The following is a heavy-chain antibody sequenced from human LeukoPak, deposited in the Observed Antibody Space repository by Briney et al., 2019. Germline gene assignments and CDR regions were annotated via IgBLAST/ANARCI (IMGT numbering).Heavy chain of an antibody. Sequence: GGSLRLSCAASGFIDSSYAMSGARQAPGKGLEWVSSISGSGGSTYYADSVKGRFTISRDNSKNTLYLQVNSLRAEDTAVYFCAGGEILTGHYTFDYWGQGTLVTVSS. CDR3: AGGEILTGHYTFDY. D-gene: IGHD3-9*01. V-gene: IGHV3-23*01. CDR1: GFIDSSYA. J-gene: IGHJ4*02. CDR2: ISGSGGST.